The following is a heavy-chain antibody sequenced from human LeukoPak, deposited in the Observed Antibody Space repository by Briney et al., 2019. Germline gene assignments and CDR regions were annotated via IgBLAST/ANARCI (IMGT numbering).Heavy chain of an antibody. CDR2: IIPIFGTA. J-gene: IGHJ4*02. V-gene: IGHV1-69*13. CDR1: GGTFSSYA. Sequence: SVKVSCKASGGTFSSYAISWVRQAPGQGLEWMGGIIPIFGTANYAQKFQGRVTITADESTSTAYMELSSLRSEDTAVYYCARDEILDIVATKGVYWGQGTLVTVSS. D-gene: IGHD5-12*01. CDR3: ARDEILDIVATKGVY.